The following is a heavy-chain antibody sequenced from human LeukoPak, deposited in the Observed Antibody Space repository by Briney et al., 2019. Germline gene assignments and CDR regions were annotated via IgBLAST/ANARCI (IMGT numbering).Heavy chain of an antibody. CDR2: ISYDGSNK. Sequence: GGSLRLSCAASGFTFSSYAMHWVRQAPGKGLEWVAVISYDGSNKYYADSVKGRFTISRDNSKNTLYLQMNSLRAEDTAVYYCASPTCYYDSSGYYDCNYWGQGTLVTVSS. V-gene: IGHV3-30-3*01. J-gene: IGHJ4*02. D-gene: IGHD3-22*01. CDR3: ASPTCYYDSSGYYDCNY. CDR1: GFTFSSYA.